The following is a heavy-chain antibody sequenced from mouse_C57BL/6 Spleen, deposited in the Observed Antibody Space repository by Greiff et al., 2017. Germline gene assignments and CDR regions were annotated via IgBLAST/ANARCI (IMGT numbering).Heavy chain of an antibody. J-gene: IGHJ2*01. CDR3: ARDYYGSSDPYYFDY. Sequence: QVQLQQPGAELVKPGASVKLSCKASGYTFTSYWMHWVKQRPGQGLEWIGMIPPNSGSTNYNEKFKSKATLTVDKSSSTAYMQLSSLTSEDSAVXYCARDYYGSSDPYYFDYWGQGTTLTVSS. CDR2: IPPNSGST. V-gene: IGHV1-64*01. CDR1: GYTFTSYW. D-gene: IGHD1-1*01.